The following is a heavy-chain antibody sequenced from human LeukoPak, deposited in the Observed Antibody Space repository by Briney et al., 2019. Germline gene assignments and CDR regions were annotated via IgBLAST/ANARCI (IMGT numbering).Heavy chain of an antibody. D-gene: IGHD3-10*01. CDR3: ARHGFGFGELQSRNNWFDP. Sequence: GASVKVSCKASGYTFTSYEINWVRQATGQGLEWMGWMNPNSGNTGYAQKFQGRVTVTRNTSISTAYMELSSLRSEDTAVYYCARHGFGFGELQSRNNWFDPWGQGTLVTVSS. CDR2: MNPNSGNT. CDR1: GYTFTSYE. V-gene: IGHV1-8*01. J-gene: IGHJ5*02.